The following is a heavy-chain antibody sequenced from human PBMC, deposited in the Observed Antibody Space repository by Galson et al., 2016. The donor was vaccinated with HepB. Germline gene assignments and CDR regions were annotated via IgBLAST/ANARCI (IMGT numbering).Heavy chain of an antibody. Sequence: SLRLSCAASGFLFSDYGMHWVRQAPGKGLEWVAVIAYDGTNDHYADSVRGRFTISRDNSQNTLYLRMNSLRREDTAVYYCAKPRYYYGSGNYGMDGWGQGTTVTVSS. D-gene: IGHD3-10*01. CDR2: IAYDGTND. CDR3: AKPRYYYGSGNYGMDG. V-gene: IGHV3-30*18. J-gene: IGHJ6*02. CDR1: GFLFSDYG.